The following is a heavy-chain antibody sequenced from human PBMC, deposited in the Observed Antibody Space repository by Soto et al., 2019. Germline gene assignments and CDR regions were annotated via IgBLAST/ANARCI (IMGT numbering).Heavy chain of an antibody. CDR2: INHSGST. D-gene: IGHD6-19*01. CDR3: ARHKWLANFDY. V-gene: IGHV4-34*01. CDR1: VGSFSGYY. Sequence: SETLSLTCAVYVGSFSGYYWSWIRQPPGKGLEWIGEINHSGSTNYNPSLKSRVTISVDTSKNQFSLKLSSVTAADTAVYYCARHKWLANFDYWGQGTLVTVSS. J-gene: IGHJ4*02.